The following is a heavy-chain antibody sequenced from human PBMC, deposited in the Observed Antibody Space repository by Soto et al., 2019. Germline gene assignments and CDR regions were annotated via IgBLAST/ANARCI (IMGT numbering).Heavy chain of an antibody. D-gene: IGHD3-3*01. J-gene: IGHJ5*02. CDR1: GGSISSYY. Sequence: NPSETLSLTCTVSGGSISSYYWSWIRQPPGKGLEWIGYIYYSGSTNYNPSLKSRVTISVDTSKNPFSLKLSSVTAADTAVYYCARGYYDFWSGDYNWFDPWGQGTLVTVSS. V-gene: IGHV4-59*01. CDR2: IYYSGST. CDR3: ARGYYDFWSGDYNWFDP.